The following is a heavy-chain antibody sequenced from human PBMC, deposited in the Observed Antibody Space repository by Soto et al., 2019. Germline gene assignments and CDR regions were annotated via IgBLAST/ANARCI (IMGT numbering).Heavy chain of an antibody. CDR2: LYNTGST. J-gene: IGHJ6*02. D-gene: IGHD6-19*01. V-gene: IGHV4-59*01. Sequence: SETLSLTCTVSGGSISRYYWSWIRQPPGKGLEWIGYLYNTGSTIYNPSLESRVTISVDTSKNQFSLKLNSVTAADTAVYYCARGIEGWYQGRYYYGMDVWGQGTTVTVSS. CDR3: ARGIEGWYQGRYYYGMDV. CDR1: GGSISRYY.